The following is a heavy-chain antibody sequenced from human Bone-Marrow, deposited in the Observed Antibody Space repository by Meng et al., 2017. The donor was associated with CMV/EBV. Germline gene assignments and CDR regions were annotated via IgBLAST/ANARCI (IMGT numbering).Heavy chain of an antibody. J-gene: IGHJ4*02. CDR1: GFTFSYSS. D-gene: IGHD1-7*01. CDR2: ISSSSGYI. CDR3: ARDSYNWNYGGIRALYYFDY. V-gene: IGHV3-21*01. Sequence: GESLKISCAASGFTFSYSSMNWVRQAPGKGLEWVSSISSSSGYIYYADSVRGRFTISRDNAKNSLYLQMNSLRAEDTAVYYCARDSYNWNYGGIRALYYFDYWGQGTLVTVSS.